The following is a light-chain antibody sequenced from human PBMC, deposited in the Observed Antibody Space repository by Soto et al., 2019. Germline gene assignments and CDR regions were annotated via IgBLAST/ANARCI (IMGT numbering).Light chain of an antibody. CDR1: QSVSSN. V-gene: IGKV3-15*01. CDR2: GAS. J-gene: IGKJ1*01. Sequence: EIVMTPSPATLSVSQGERDTLSCRASQSVSSNLAWYQQKPGQAPRLLIYGASTRATGIPARFSGSGSGTEFTLTISSLQSEDFAVYYCQQYNNSPRTFGQGTKV. CDR3: QQYNNSPRT.